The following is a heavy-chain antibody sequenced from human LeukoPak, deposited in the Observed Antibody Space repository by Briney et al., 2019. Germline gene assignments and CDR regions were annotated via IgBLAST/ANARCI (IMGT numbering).Heavy chain of an antibody. J-gene: IGHJ4*02. CDR2: IKQDGSEK. CDR1: GFTFSSYA. Sequence: GGSLRLSCAASGFTFSSYAMHWVRQAPGKGLEWVANIKQDGSEKYYVDSVKGRFTISRDNAKNSLYLQMNSLRAEDTAVYYCARDSYAYYGSADYWGQGTLVTVSS. CDR3: ARDSYAYYGSADY. D-gene: IGHD3-10*01. V-gene: IGHV3-7*01.